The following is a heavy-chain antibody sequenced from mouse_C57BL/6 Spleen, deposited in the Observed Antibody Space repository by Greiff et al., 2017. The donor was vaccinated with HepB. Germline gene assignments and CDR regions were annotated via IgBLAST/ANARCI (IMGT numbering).Heavy chain of an antibody. CDR2: IHPNSGST. Sequence: QVQLQQPGAELVKPGASVKLSCKASGYTFTSYWMHWVKQRPGQGLEWIGMIHPNSGSTNYNEKFKSKATLTVDKSSSTAYMQLSSLTSEDSAVYYCARGQFITTGYYWYFDVWGTGTTVTVSS. V-gene: IGHV1-64*01. J-gene: IGHJ1*03. D-gene: IGHD1-1*01. CDR3: ARGQFITTGYYWYFDV. CDR1: GYTFTSYW.